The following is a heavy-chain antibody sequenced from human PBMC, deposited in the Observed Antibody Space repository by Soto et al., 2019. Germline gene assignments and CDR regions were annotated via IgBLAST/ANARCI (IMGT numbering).Heavy chain of an antibody. CDR2: INPSDGNT. Sequence: ASVKVSCKSSGYTFTSRYMHWVRQAPGQGLEWMGIINPSDGNTTYAQKFQGRVTITRDTSASTAYMELSSLRFEDTAVYYCARDPYGSGILDYWGQGTLVTVSS. CDR3: ARDPYGSGILDY. J-gene: IGHJ4*02. D-gene: IGHD3-10*01. V-gene: IGHV1-46*01. CDR1: GYTFTSRY.